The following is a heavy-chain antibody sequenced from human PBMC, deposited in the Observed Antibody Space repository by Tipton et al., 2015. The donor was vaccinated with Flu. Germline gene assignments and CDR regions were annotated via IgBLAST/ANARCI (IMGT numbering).Heavy chain of an antibody. CDR3: ARGGDYAKSGY. D-gene: IGHD4-17*01. V-gene: IGHV4-34*01. J-gene: IGHJ4*02. Sequence: TLSLTCAVYGGSFSVYYWSWIRQPPGKGLEWIGEIHPYGNTDYNPSLESRVAISVDTSKSHFSLKLSSVTAADTAVYYCARGGDYAKSGYWGQGTLVTVAT. CDR2: IHPYGNT. CDR1: GGSFSVYY.